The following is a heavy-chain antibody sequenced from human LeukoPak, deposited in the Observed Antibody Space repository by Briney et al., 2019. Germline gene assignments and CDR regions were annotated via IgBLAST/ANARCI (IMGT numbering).Heavy chain of an antibody. J-gene: IGHJ6*02. V-gene: IGHV4-34*01. CDR3: ARRSTYYYYGMDV. CDR2: INHSGST. CDR1: GGSFSGYY. Sequence: PSETLSLTCAVYGGSFSGYYWSWIRQPPGKGLEWFGEINHSGSTNYNPSLKSRVTISVDTSKNQFSLKLSSVTAADTAVYYCARRSTYYYYGMDVWGQGTTVTVSS.